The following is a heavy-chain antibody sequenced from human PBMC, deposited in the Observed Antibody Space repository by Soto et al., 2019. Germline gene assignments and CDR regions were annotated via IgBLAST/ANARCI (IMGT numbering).Heavy chain of an antibody. D-gene: IGHD3-22*01. J-gene: IGHJ4*02. Sequence: GGSLRLSCAASGITFSNYAMSWVRQAPGKGLVWVANINQDGSEKYYVDSVKGRFTISRDNAKNSLYVQMTSLRVEDTAVYYCARGTYFDDSSGYFDYWGQGTLVTVSS. CDR3: ARGTYFDDSSGYFDY. CDR2: INQDGSEK. V-gene: IGHV3-7*01. CDR1: GITFSNYA.